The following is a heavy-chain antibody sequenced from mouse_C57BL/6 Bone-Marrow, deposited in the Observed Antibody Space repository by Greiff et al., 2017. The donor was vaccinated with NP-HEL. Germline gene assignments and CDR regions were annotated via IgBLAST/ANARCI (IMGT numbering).Heavy chain of an antibody. D-gene: IGHD1-1*01. CDR1: GFNIKDDY. Sequence: VQLQQSGAELVRPGASVKLSCTVSGFNIKDDYMHWVKQRPEQGLEWIGWIDPENGDTEYASKFQGKATMTADTSSNTAYLQLSSLTSEDTAVYYFTTGGSSPYAMDNWGQGTSATVSS. CDR3: TTGGSSPYAMDN. CDR2: IDPENGDT. J-gene: IGHJ4*01. V-gene: IGHV14-4*01.